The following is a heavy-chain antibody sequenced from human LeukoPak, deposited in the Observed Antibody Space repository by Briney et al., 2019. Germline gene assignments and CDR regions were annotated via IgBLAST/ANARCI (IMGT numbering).Heavy chain of an antibody. D-gene: IGHD4-17*01. CDR3: AKDRIHYGDSWFDY. V-gene: IGHV3-53*05. Sequence: GGSLRLSCAASGFTVSSNYMSWVRQAPGKGPEWVSVIYSGGSTYYADSVKGRFTISRDNAKNSLYLQMNSLRAEDTALYYCAKDRIHYGDSWFDYWGQGTLVTVSS. CDR2: IYSGGST. CDR1: GFTVSSNY. J-gene: IGHJ4*02.